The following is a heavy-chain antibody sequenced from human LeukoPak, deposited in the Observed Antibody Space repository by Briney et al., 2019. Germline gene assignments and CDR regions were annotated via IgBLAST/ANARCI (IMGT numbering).Heavy chain of an antibody. CDR2: IRSSGSGI. J-gene: IGHJ4*02. CDR1: GFTFRDYS. Sequence: GGSLRLSCTASGFTFRDYSMNWVRQAPGKGLEWVSNIRSSGSGIYYADSVKGRFTISRDNAKNSLYLQMNSLRAEDTAFYYCARDLNWGFDYWGQGALVTVSS. D-gene: IGHD7-27*01. CDR3: ARDLNWGFDY. V-gene: IGHV3-48*04.